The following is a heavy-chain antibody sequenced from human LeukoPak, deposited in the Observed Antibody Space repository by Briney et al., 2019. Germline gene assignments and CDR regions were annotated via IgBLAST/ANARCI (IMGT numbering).Heavy chain of an antibody. CDR1: GYTFTDHY. V-gene: IGHV1-2*02. J-gene: IGHJ4*02. Sequence: ASVTVSCTTSGYTFTDHYIHWVRQAPGQGLEWMGWINPYTGGTSYAQNFQGRVTVTRDTSIKIVYMELSSLRPDDTAFYYGARTSGHDFWGQGTLVTVSS. CDR2: INPYTGGT. D-gene: IGHD3-10*01. CDR3: ARTSGHDF.